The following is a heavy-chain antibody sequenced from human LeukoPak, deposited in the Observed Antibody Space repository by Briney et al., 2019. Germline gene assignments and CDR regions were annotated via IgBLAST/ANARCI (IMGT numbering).Heavy chain of an antibody. CDR3: ARGSLAPYMTSVTTGYYYYGMDV. CDR2: IYTSGST. J-gene: IGHJ6*02. D-gene: IGHD4-17*01. CDR1: GGSISSYY. V-gene: IGHV4-4*09. Sequence: SETLSLTCTVSGGSISSYYWSWIRQPPGKGLEWIGYIYTSGSTNYNPSLKSRVTISVDTSKNQFSLKLSSVTAADTAVYYCARGSLAPYMTSVTTGYYYYGMDVWGQGTTVTVSS.